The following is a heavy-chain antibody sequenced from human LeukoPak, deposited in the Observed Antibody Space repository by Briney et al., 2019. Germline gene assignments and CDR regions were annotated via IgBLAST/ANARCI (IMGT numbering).Heavy chain of an antibody. CDR2: ISGSGGGT. CDR1: GFTFSTYA. J-gene: IGHJ5*02. CDR3: AKDNPPGYDDILTGYYHYNWFDP. Sequence: PGGSLRLSCAASGFTFSTYAMSWVRQAAGKGLEWVSLISGSGGGTYYADSVKGRFTISRDNSKNTLYLQLNSLRAEDTAVYYCAKDNPPGYDDILTGYYHYNWFDPWGQGTLVTVSS. D-gene: IGHD3-9*01. V-gene: IGHV3-23*01.